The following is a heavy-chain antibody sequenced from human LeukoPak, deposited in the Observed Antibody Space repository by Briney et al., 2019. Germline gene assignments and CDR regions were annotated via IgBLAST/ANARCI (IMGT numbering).Heavy chain of an antibody. CDR2: INVGNGNT. V-gene: IGHV1-3*01. D-gene: IGHD1-26*01. CDR1: GYTFTSYA. J-gene: IGHJ4*02. CDR3: ARGNPVELLGY. Sequence: ASVKVSCKASGYTFTSYAMHWVRQAPGQRLEWMGWINVGNGNTKYSQKFQGRVTITRDTSASTAYMELSSLRSEDTAVYYCARGNPVELLGYWGQGTLVTVSS.